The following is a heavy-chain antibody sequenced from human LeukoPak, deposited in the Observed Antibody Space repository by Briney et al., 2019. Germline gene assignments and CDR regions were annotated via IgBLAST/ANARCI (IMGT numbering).Heavy chain of an antibody. D-gene: IGHD3-10*01. CDR2: ISSSSSTI. CDR3: ARDILWFGEPYFDY. V-gene: IGHV3-48*01. CDR1: GFTFSSYS. Sequence: GGSLRLSCAASGFTFSSYSMNWVRQAPGKELEWVSYISSSSSTIYYADSVKGRFTISRDNAKNSLYLQMNSLRAEDTAVYYCARDILWFGEPYFDYWGQGTLVTVSS. J-gene: IGHJ4*02.